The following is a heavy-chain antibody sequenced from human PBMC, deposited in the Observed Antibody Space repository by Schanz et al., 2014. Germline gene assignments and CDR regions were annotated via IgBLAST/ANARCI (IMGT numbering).Heavy chain of an antibody. V-gene: IGHV3-66*01. D-gene: IGHD1-1*01. CDR1: GFTVSSNH. CDR3: ARAHGNNWYGKGLDY. CDR2: IYSGIGA. Sequence: EGQLAESGGGLVQPGGSLRLSCAVSGFTVSSNHMSWVRQAPGKGLEWVSVIYSGIGAYYADSVKDRITVSRDNSKNTLYLQMNTLRAEDTAVYFCARAHGNNWYGKGLDYWGQGTEVTVSS. J-gene: IGHJ4*02.